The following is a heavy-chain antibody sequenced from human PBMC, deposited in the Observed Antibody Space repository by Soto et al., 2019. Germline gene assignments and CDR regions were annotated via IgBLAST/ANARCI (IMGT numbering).Heavy chain of an antibody. CDR3: ARRYCGGDCYHIDAFDI. CDR2: IKQDGSEK. Sequence: EVQLVESGGGLVQPGGSLRLSCAASGFTFSSYWMSWVRQAPGKGLEWVANIKQDGSEKYYVDSVKGRFTSSRDNAKNSLYLQRNSLRAEDTAVYYCARRYCGGDCYHIDAFDIWGKGTIVTVSS. J-gene: IGHJ3*02. V-gene: IGHV3-7*01. D-gene: IGHD2-21*01. CDR1: GFTFSSYW.